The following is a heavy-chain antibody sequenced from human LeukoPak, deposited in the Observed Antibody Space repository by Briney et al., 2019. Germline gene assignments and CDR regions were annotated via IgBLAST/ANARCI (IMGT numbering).Heavy chain of an antibody. Sequence: GRSLRLSCAASGFTFSSYGMHWVRQAPGKGLGWVAVISYDGSNKYYADSVKGRFTISRDNSKNTLYLQMNSLRAEDTAVYYCAKDQGDGYNWGAFDIWGQGTMVTVSS. CDR2: ISYDGSNK. CDR1: GFTFSSYG. V-gene: IGHV3-30*18. D-gene: IGHD5-24*01. CDR3: AKDQGDGYNWGAFDI. J-gene: IGHJ3*02.